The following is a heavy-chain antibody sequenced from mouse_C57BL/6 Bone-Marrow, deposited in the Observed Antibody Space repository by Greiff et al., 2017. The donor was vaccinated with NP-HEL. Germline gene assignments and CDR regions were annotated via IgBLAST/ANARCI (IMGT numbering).Heavy chain of an antibody. CDR2: IDPENGDT. CDR3: TPYGYYAWFAY. D-gene: IGHD2-3*01. J-gene: IGHJ3*01. CDR1: GFNIKDDY. V-gene: IGHV14-4*01. Sequence: DVQLQESGAELVRPGASVKLSRTASGFNIKDDYMHWVKQRPEQGLEWIGWIDPENGDTEYASKFQGKATITADTSSNTAYLQLSSLTSEDTAVYYCTPYGYYAWFAYWGQGTLVTVSA.